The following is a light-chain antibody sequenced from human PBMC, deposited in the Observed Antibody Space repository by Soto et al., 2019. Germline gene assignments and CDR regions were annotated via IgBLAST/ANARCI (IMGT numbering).Light chain of an antibody. Sequence: EIVLTQSPATLSSFPGDRVTLSCRASQAVNTRLAWYQHKPGQAPRLLIYLASNRAAGVPARFSGSGSGTDFTLTISNVEPEDFALYYCHQRQSWPRTFGQGTKVGIK. CDR3: HQRQSWPRT. J-gene: IGKJ1*01. CDR2: LAS. CDR1: QAVNTR. V-gene: IGKV3-11*01.